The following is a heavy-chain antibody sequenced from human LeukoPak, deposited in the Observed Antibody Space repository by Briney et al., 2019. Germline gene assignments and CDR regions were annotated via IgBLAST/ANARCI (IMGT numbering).Heavy chain of an antibody. J-gene: IGHJ6*02. CDR1: GLTFSNAW. CDR2: IYRNSDGGTT. Sequence: GGPLRLSCAASGLTFSNAWMTWVRQAPGKGLEWVGRIYRNSDGGTTDYAAPVKGRFTISRDDSKNTLYLQMNSLKTEDTAVYYCTTDSYCSTTTCYASSNYYYGLDAWGQGTSVTVSS. V-gene: IGHV3-15*05. D-gene: IGHD2-2*01. CDR3: TTDSYCSTTTCYASSNYYYGLDA.